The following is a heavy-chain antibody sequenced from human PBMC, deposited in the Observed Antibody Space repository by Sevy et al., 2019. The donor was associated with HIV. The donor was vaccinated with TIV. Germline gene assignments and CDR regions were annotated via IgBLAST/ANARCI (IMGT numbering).Heavy chain of an antibody. Sequence: ASVKVSCKASGYTFTSYGISWVRQAPGQGLEWMGWISAYNGNTNYAQKLQGRVTMTTDKSTSTAYMELRSLRSDDTAVYYCAREGGAAAGTGAYYYYGMDVWGQGTTVTVSS. CDR1: GYTFTSYG. J-gene: IGHJ6*02. V-gene: IGHV1-18*01. CDR3: AREGGAAAGTGAYYYYGMDV. CDR2: ISAYNGNT. D-gene: IGHD6-13*01.